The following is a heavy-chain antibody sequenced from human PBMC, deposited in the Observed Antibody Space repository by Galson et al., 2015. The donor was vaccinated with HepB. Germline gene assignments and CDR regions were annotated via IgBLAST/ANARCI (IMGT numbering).Heavy chain of an antibody. J-gene: IGHJ6*02. D-gene: IGHD3-22*01. CDR3: ARDPRYYYDSSVPDHYGMDV. Sequence: SVKASCKASGYTFTSYYMHWVRQAPGQGLEWMGIINPSGGSTSYAQKFQGRVTMTRDTSTSTVYMELSSLRSEDTAVYYCARDPRYYYDSSVPDHYGMDVWGQGTTVTVSS. CDR2: INPSGGST. V-gene: IGHV1-46*01. CDR1: GYTFTSYY.